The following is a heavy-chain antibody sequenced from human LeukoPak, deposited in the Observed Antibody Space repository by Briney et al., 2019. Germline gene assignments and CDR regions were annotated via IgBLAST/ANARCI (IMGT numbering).Heavy chain of an antibody. V-gene: IGHV4-39*07. CDR1: GGSISSSSYY. J-gene: IGHJ6*03. CDR3: ARALGGWELENYYYYMDV. CDR2: IYYSGST. Sequence: SETLSLTCTVSGGSISSSSYYWGWIRQPPGKGLEWIGSIYYSGSTYYNPSLKSRVTISVDTSKNQFSLKLSSVTAADTAVYYCARALGGWELENYYYYMDVWGKGTTVTVSS. D-gene: IGHD1-26*01.